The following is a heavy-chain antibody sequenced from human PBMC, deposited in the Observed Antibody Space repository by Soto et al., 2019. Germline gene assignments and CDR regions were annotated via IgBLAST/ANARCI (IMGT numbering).Heavy chain of an antibody. CDR1: GGSISTSNW. Sequence: QVQLQESGPGLVKPSGTLSLTCAVSGGSISTSNWWSWVRQPPGKGMEWIGEVYHSGSTNYNPSFKRRFAMSVDKSKNQFSLKLNSVTAADTALYYCARTSTRGTRFDYWGQGSLVTVSS. V-gene: IGHV4-4*02. CDR2: VYHSGST. J-gene: IGHJ4*02. D-gene: IGHD1-1*01. CDR3: ARTSTRGTRFDY.